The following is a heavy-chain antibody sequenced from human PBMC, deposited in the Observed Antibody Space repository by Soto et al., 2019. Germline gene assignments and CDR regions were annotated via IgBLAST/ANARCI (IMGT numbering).Heavy chain of an antibody. CDR2: IRYDGSNI. V-gene: IGHV3-33*01. D-gene: IGHD1-26*01. Sequence: QVQLVESGGGVVQPGRSLRLSCAASGFTFSGLGMHWVRXAXGKGXEXVAVIRYDGSNIYYADAVKGRFTISRDNSKDTLYLQMNSLRADDTAVYYCARDGVGHTTFFGYFDYWGQGTLVTVSS. CDR3: ARDGVGHTTFFGYFDY. J-gene: IGHJ4*02. CDR1: GFTFSGLG.